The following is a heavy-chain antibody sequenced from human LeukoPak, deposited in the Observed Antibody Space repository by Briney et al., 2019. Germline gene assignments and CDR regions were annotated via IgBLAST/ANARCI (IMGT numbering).Heavy chain of an antibody. CDR2: INPSGGST. CDR1: GYTFTSYY. Sequence: GASVKVSCKASGYTFTSYYIHWVRQAPGQGLEWMGIINPSGGSTSYAQKFQGRVTMTRDTSTSTVYMELSSLRSEDTAVYYCARGFGVGASKRYQFDYWGQGTLVTVSS. V-gene: IGHV1-46*01. D-gene: IGHD1-26*01. CDR3: ARGFGVGASKRYQFDY. J-gene: IGHJ4*02.